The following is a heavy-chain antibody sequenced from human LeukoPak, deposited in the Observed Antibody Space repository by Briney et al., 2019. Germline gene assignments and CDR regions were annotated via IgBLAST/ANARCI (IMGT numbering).Heavy chain of an antibody. CDR2: INPDGSYT. V-gene: IGHV3-74*01. CDR1: GFTFSSYW. J-gene: IGHJ4*02. Sequence: AGSLTLSCAASGFTFSSYWEHWVRQPPGQGLVWVSRINPDGSYTTYADSVQGRFTISRDNAENTVYLHMNSLRAEDTAVYYCARDLYGDRDYWGQGPLVTVSS. CDR3: ARDLYGDRDY. D-gene: IGHD4-17*01.